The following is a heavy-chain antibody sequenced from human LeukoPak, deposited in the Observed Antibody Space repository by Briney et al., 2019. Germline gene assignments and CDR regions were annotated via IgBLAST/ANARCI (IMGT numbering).Heavy chain of an antibody. Sequence: GESLQISCQGSGYIFTSYWIGWVRQLPGKGLEWMGIIYTGDSDTRYSPSFQGQVTISADKSVSTAYLQWTSLKASDTAMYYCARLPSLEPFDYWGQGTLVTVSS. CDR3: ARLPSLEPFDY. V-gene: IGHV5-51*01. J-gene: IGHJ4*02. D-gene: IGHD1-1*01. CDR1: GYIFTSYW. CDR2: IYTGDSDT.